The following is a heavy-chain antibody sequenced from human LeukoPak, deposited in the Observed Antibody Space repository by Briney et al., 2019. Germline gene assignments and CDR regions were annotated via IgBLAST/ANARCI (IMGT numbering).Heavy chain of an antibody. Sequence: ASVKVSCKASGYTFTSYYMHWVRQAPGQGLEWMGIINPSGGSTSYAQKFQGRVTMTRDTSTSTVYMELSSLRSEDTAVYHCAREGRNREWFDPWSQGTLVTASS. CDR3: AREGRNREWFDP. CDR2: INPSGGST. V-gene: IGHV1-46*01. J-gene: IGHJ5*02. CDR1: GYTFTSYY.